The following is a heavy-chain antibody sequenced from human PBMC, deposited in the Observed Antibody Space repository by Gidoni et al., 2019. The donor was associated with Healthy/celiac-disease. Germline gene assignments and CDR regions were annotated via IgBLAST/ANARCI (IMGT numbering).Heavy chain of an antibody. V-gene: IGHV3-21*01. Sequence: EVQLVESGGGLVKPGGSLRLSCAASGFTFSSYSMNWVRQAPGKGLEWVSSISSSSSYIYYADSVKGRFTISRDNAKNSLYLQMNSLRAEDTAVYYCASTGYSSSWYPHGMDVWGQGTTVTVSS. CDR1: GFTFSSYS. J-gene: IGHJ6*02. CDR2: ISSSSSYI. CDR3: ASTGYSSSWYPHGMDV. D-gene: IGHD6-13*01.